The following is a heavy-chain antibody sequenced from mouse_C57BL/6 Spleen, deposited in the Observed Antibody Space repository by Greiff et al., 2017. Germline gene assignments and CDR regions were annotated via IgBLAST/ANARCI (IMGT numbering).Heavy chain of an antibody. Sequence: VQLQQPGTELVKPGASVKLSCKASGYTFTSYWMHWVKQRPGPGLEWIGNINPSNGGTNYNEKFKSKATLTVDKSSSPAYMQLSSLTSEDAAVYYCAKMRTYDYDNAMDYWGQGTSVTVSS. V-gene: IGHV1-53*01. CDR3: AKMRTYDYDNAMDY. CDR1: GYTFTSYW. D-gene: IGHD2-4*01. J-gene: IGHJ4*01. CDR2: INPSNGGT.